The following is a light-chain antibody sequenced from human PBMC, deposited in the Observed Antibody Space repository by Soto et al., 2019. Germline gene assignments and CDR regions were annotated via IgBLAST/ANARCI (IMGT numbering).Light chain of an antibody. CDR1: SGDVGGYNF. V-gene: IGLV2-11*01. CDR2: DVT. CDR3: CSYAGTYTLWV. Sequence: QSALTQPRSVSGSPGQSVTISCTGTSGDVGGYNFVSWYQQYTGKAPKLIIYDVTKRPSGVPDRFSGSKSGNTASLTISGLRAEDEADFYSCSYAGTYTLWVFGGGTKLTVL. J-gene: IGLJ3*02.